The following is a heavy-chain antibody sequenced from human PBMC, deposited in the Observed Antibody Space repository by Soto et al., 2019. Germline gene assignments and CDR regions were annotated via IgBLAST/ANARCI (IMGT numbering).Heavy chain of an antibody. D-gene: IGHD6-19*01. Sequence: GGSLRLSCAASGFTFSSYAMSWVRQAPGKGLEWVSVIGGSGDRTYYADSVKGRFTISRDNSKNTLYLQMNSLRTEDTAVYYCAKGGRSVAGTVDYWGQGTLVTVSS. V-gene: IGHV3-23*01. J-gene: IGHJ4*02. CDR2: IGGSGDRT. CDR1: GFTFSSYA. CDR3: AKGGRSVAGTVDY.